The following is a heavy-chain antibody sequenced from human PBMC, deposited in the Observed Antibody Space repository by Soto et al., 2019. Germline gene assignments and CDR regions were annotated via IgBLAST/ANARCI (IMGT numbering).Heavy chain of an antibody. Sequence: QVQLVESGGGVVQPGRSLRLSCAASGFTFSSYAMHWVRQAPGKGLEWVAVIAYDGRNKYYADSVKGRFTISRDNSKNTLYLQMNSLRIEDTGVYYCARELERVFDYWGQGTLVTVSS. CDR1: GFTFSSYA. CDR2: IAYDGRNK. J-gene: IGHJ4*02. D-gene: IGHD1-1*01. V-gene: IGHV3-30*04. CDR3: ARELERVFDY.